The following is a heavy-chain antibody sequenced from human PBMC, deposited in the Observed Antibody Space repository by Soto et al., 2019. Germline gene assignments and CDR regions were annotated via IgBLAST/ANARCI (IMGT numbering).Heavy chain of an antibody. V-gene: IGHV3-53*01. J-gene: IGHJ5*02. CDR3: AKLGESGSPP. CDR2: IYSGGTT. D-gene: IGHD1-26*01. Sequence: GGSVTLSCAASEFSVITNYMSWVRQAPGKGLEWVAVIYSGGTTYYADSVKGRFTISRDNSKNTLYLQMNSLRADDTAVYYCAKLGESGSPPWGQGTLVTVSS. CDR1: EFSVITNY.